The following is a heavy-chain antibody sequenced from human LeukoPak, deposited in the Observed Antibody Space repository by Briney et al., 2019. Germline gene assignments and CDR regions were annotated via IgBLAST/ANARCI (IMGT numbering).Heavy chain of an antibody. V-gene: IGHV3-21*04. CDR2: ISSSSSYI. Sequence: PGGSLRLSCAASGFTFSSYSMNWVRQAPGKGLEWVSSISSSSSYIYYADSVKGRFTISRDNARNSLYLQMNSLRAEDMALYYCVKASGSYYYYYMDVWGKGTTVTVSS. CDR1: GFTFSSYS. CDR3: VKASGSYYYYYMDV. D-gene: IGHD3-3*01. J-gene: IGHJ6*03.